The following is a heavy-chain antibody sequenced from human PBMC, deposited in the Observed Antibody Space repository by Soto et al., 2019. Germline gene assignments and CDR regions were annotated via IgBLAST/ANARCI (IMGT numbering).Heavy chain of an antibody. Sequence: QVQLQESGPGLVKPSQTLSLTCTVSGGSISSGDYYWSWIRQPPEKGLEWIGYINYSGSTYYNPSLKSRVTISVDTSKNQFSVKLSSVTAADAAVYYCARVRELGNYNWFDPWGQGTLVTVSS. V-gene: IGHV4-30-4*01. CDR1: GGSISSGDYY. J-gene: IGHJ5*02. CDR3: ARVRELGNYNWFDP. CDR2: INYSGST. D-gene: IGHD3-10*01.